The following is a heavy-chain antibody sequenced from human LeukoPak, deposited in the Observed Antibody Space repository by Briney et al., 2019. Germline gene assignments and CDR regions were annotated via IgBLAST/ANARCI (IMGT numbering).Heavy chain of an antibody. J-gene: IGHJ4*01. V-gene: IGHV3-23*01. Sequence: GGSLRLSCAASGFTFSSYSMNWVRQAPGKGLECVSGISGDGGVSTEYADSVKGRFTISRDNFRNTLYLQMNTLTADDTGVYYCAKVRGYSYGGDLDYWGHGTLVTVSS. CDR1: GFTFSSYS. CDR2: ISGDGGVST. D-gene: IGHD5-18*01. CDR3: AKVRGYSYGGDLDY.